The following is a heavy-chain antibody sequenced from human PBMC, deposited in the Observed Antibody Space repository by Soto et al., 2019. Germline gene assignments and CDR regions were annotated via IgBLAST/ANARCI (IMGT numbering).Heavy chain of an antibody. D-gene: IGHD3-16*01. CDR3: ARGRGGYTHTFDY. CDR1: GFTFSSYD. V-gene: IGHV3-13*01. CDR2: IGTAGDT. Sequence: EVQLVESGGGLVQPGGSLRLSCAASGFTFSSYDMHWVRQATGKGLEWVSAIGTAGDTYYPGSVKGRFTISRENAKNSLYLQMNSLRAGVTAVYYCARGRGGYTHTFDYWGQGTLVTVSS. J-gene: IGHJ4*02.